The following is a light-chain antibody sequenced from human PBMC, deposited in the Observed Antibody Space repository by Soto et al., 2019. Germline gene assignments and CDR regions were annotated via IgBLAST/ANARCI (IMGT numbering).Light chain of an antibody. CDR2: DVS. Sequence: QSALTQPASVSGSPGQSITISCTGTNSDVGGYNFVSWYQQHPGKAPKLMIYDVSNRPSGDSNRFSGSKSGNTASLNISGLQAEDEADYYCSSYTSSSIPYVFGIGTKLTVL. J-gene: IGLJ1*01. V-gene: IGLV2-14*01. CDR3: SSYTSSSIPYV. CDR1: NSDVGGYNF.